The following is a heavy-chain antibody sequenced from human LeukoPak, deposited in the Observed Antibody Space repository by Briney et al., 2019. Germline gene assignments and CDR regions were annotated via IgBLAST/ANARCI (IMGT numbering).Heavy chain of an antibody. CDR1: GLSLNTAGVG. Sequence: SGPTLVNPTQTLTLTCTLSGLSLNTAGVGVGWIRQPPGKALEWLALIYWDDDKRYNPSLKTRLTITKDTSKNQVVLTVTNMDPVDTATYYCAKAGYGSGSYLRYYYYGMDVWGRGTPVTVSS. J-gene: IGHJ6*04. CDR2: IYWDDDK. V-gene: IGHV2-5*02. CDR3: AKAGYGSGSYLRYYYYGMDV. D-gene: IGHD3-10*01.